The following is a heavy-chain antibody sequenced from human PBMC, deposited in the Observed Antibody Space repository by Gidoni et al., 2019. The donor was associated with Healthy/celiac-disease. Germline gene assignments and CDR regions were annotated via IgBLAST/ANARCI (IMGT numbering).Heavy chain of an antibody. J-gene: IGHJ4*02. CDR2: INPTSGGT. V-gene: IGHV1-2*04. Sequence: QVQLVQSGAEVKKPGASVKVSCTASGYTFTGYYMHWVRPAPGQGLELMGWINPTSGGTNYAQKLQGWVTMTRDTSISTAYMELSRLRSDDTAVYYCARDRSGCPDYWGQGTLVTVSS. CDR1: GYTFTGYY. CDR3: ARDRSGCPDY. D-gene: IGHD6-19*01.